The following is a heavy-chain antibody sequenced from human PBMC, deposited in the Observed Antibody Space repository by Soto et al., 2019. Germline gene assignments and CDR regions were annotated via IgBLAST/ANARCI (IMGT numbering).Heavy chain of an antibody. Sequence: QVQLQESGPGLVKPSETLSLTCTVSGGSFRSYYWSWIRQPPGKGLEWIGYIYYSGSTNYNPSLKRRVTISVATSKHQFSLKLRSVTAADTAVYYCARGAYGDYESAFDSWGQGTLVTVSS. CDR1: GGSFRSYY. D-gene: IGHD4-17*01. CDR2: IYYSGST. J-gene: IGHJ4*02. V-gene: IGHV4-59*01. CDR3: ARGAYGDYESAFDS.